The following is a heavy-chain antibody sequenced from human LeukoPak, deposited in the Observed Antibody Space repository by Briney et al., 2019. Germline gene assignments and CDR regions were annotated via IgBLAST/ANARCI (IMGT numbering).Heavy chain of an antibody. Sequence: SETLSLTCTVSGGSISSYYWSWIRQPPGRGLEWIGYIYYSGSTNYNPSLKSRVTISVDTSKNQFSLKLSSVTAADTAVYYCAREGVAPSHAFDIWGQGTMVTVSS. V-gene: IGHV4-59*01. CDR2: IYYSGST. CDR1: GGSISSYY. D-gene: IGHD2-2*01. CDR3: AREGVAPSHAFDI. J-gene: IGHJ3*02.